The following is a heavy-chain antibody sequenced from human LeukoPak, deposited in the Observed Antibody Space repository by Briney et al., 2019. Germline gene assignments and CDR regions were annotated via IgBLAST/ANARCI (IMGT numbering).Heavy chain of an antibody. CDR2: IYSTGST. CDR1: GGSINFYY. CDR3: ARGMADPYSFDS. V-gene: IGHV4-4*07. Sequence: SETLSLTCTVSGGSINFYYWNWIRQPAGKGLEWIGRIYSTGSTNYSPSLKSRVTMSVYKSKNQFSLNLSSVTAADTAVYYCARGMADPYSFDSWGQGILVTVSS. J-gene: IGHJ4*02. D-gene: IGHD2-21*01.